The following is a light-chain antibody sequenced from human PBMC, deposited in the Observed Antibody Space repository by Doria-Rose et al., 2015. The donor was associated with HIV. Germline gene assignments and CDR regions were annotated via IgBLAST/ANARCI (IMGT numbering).Light chain of an antibody. CDR1: QSLLYTSKNY. Sequence: DIQVTQSPESLGMSLGERATLNCKSNQSLLYTSKNYLAWYQQKPGQPPKLLIYWASTRQSGVPARFSGSGSATDFTLTISSLEAEDVAVYYCQQYYDTPSSGPGTTVDIK. V-gene: IGKV4-1*01. CDR3: QQYYDTPS. CDR2: WAS. J-gene: IGKJ3*01.